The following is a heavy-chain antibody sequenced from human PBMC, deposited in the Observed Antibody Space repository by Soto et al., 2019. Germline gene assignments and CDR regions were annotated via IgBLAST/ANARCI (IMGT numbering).Heavy chain of an antibody. J-gene: IGHJ5*02. CDR3: ARDTHFSLDP. V-gene: IGHV3-21*01. Sequence: EVQLVESGGGLVKPGGSLRLSCAASGFTFSSYNMNWVRQAPGKGLEWVSSVSSSSSYIYYADSVKGRFTISRDNAKNSLYLQMNSLRTEDTAVYYCARDTHFSLDPWGQGTLVTVSS. CDR2: VSSSSSYI. CDR1: GFTFSSYN.